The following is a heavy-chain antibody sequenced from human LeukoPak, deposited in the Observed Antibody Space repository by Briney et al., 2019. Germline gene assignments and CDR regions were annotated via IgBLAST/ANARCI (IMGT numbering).Heavy chain of an antibody. CDR3: ASLGPLYYYYYYMDV. D-gene: IGHD3-10*01. J-gene: IGHJ6*03. Sequence: GGSLRLSCAASGFTFSSFGMHWVRQAPGKGLEWVAFIRYGGSNKYYADSVKSRFTISRDNSKNTLYLQMNSLRAEDTAVYYCASLGPLYYYYYYMDVWGKGTTVTISS. CDR2: IRYGGSNK. V-gene: IGHV3-30*02. CDR1: GFTFSSFG.